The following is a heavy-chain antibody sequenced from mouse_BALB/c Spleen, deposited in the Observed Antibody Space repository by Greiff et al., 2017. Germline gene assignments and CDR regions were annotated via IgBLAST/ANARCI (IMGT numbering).Heavy chain of an antibody. V-gene: IGHV5-17*02. CDR3: ARSGYYGSSPYAMDY. CDR2: ISSGSSTI. J-gene: IGHJ4*01. D-gene: IGHD1-1*01. Sequence: EVKLEESGGGLVQPGGSRKLSCAASGFTFSSFGMHWVRQAPEKGLEWVAYISSGSSTIYYADTVKGRFTISRDNPKNTLFLQMTSLRSEDTAMYYCARSGYYGSSPYAMDYWGQGTSVTVSS. CDR1: GFTFSSFG.